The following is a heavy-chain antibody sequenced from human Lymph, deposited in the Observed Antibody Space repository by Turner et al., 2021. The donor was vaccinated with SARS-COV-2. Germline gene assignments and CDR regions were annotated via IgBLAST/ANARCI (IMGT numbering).Heavy chain of an antibody. Sequence: QVQLVQSGAEVKEPGASVKVSCKASGYTFTGYYMHWVRQAPGQGLEWMGWINPDSGGTNYAQNFHDRVTMTRDTSISTAYMELSRLRSDDTAVYYCARVVLYYYDSSAYYGDAFDFWGQGTMVTVSS. CDR2: INPDSGGT. V-gene: IGHV1-2*02. J-gene: IGHJ3*01. CDR3: ARVVLYYYDSSAYYGDAFDF. D-gene: IGHD3-22*01. CDR1: GYTFTGYY.